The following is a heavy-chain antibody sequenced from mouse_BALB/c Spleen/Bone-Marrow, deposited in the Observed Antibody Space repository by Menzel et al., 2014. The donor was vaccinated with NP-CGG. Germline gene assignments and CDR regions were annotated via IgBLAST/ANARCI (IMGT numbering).Heavy chain of an antibody. Sequence: VQRVESGPELVKPGASVRISCKASGYTFTSYYIHWVKQRPGQGLEWIGWIYPGNVNTKYNEKFKGKATLTADKSSSTAYMQLSSLTSEDSAVYFCARWVVGRDYAMDYWGQGTSVTVSS. D-gene: IGHD1-1*01. CDR1: GYTFTSYY. J-gene: IGHJ4*01. CDR3: ARWVVGRDYAMDY. V-gene: IGHV1S56*01. CDR2: IYPGNVNT.